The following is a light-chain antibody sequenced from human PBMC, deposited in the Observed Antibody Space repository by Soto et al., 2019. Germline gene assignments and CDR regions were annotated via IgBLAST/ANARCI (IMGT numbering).Light chain of an antibody. CDR1: SSNIGAGYD. CDR3: QSYDSSLSAWV. V-gene: IGLV1-40*01. CDR2: GNS. J-gene: IGLJ3*02. Sequence: QSVLPQPPSVSGAPGQRVTISCTESSSNIGAGYDVHWYQQLPGTAPKLLIYGNSNRPSGVPDRFSGSKSGTSASLAITGLQAEDEADYYCQSYDSSLSAWVFGGGTKVTVL.